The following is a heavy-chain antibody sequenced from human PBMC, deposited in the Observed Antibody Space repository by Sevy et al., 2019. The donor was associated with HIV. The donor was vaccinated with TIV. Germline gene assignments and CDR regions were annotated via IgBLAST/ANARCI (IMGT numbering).Heavy chain of an antibody. CDR1: GYTFTGYY. CDR3: ARGFYYYDSSGYYWP. Sequence: ASVKVSCKASGYTFTGYYMHWVRQAPGQGLEWMGWINPNGGGTNYAQKFQGRVTMTRDTSISTAYMELSRLRSDDTAVYYCARGFYYYDSSGYYWPWGQRTLVTVSS. J-gene: IGHJ5*02. CDR2: INPNGGGT. V-gene: IGHV1-2*02. D-gene: IGHD3-22*01.